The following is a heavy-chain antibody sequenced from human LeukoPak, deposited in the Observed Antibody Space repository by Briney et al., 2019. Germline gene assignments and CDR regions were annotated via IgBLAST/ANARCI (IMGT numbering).Heavy chain of an antibody. J-gene: IGHJ3*02. D-gene: IGHD3-22*01. Sequence: PSETLSLTCTVSGGSISSGGYYWSWIRQHPGKGLEWIGYIYYSGSTYYNPSLKSRVTISVDTSKNQFSLKLSSVTAADTAVYYCARGQAYYDVNAFDIWGQGTMVTVSS. V-gene: IGHV4-31*03. CDR3: ARGQAYYDVNAFDI. CDR2: IYYSGST. CDR1: GGSISSGGYY.